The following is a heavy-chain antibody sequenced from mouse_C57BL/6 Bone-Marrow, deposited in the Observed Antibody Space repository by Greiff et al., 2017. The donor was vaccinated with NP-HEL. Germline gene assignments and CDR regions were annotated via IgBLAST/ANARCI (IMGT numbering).Heavy chain of an antibody. J-gene: IGHJ3*01. CDR2: INPSKGGT. V-gene: IGHV1-53*01. Sequence: QLQQPGTELVKPGAAVKLACKASGYTFTSYWMHWVKQMPGQGLEWIGNINPSKGGTNYTEKYKSKSTLTVDKSSSTAYMQLGNLTSEDSAVYYCARHYCGSSSWFAYWGQGTLVTVSA. CDR3: ARHYCGSSSWFAY. D-gene: IGHD1-1*01. CDR1: GYTFTSYW.